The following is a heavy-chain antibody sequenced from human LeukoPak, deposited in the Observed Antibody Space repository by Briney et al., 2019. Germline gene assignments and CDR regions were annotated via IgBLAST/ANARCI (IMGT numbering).Heavy chain of an antibody. Sequence: SETLSLTCTVSRGSISSYYWSWIRQSPGKGLEWIGYIYYSGSINYNPSLESRVTMSVDTSKNQFFLKLSSVTAADTAVYYCARGLMVITFGGVYFDYWGQGTLVTVSS. CDR3: ARGLMVITFGGVYFDY. J-gene: IGHJ4*02. V-gene: IGHV4-59*08. CDR1: RGSISSYY. CDR2: IYYSGSI. D-gene: IGHD3-16*01.